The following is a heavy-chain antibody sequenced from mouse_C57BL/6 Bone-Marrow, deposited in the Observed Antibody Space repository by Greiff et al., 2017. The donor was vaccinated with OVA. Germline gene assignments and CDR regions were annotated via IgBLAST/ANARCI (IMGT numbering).Heavy chain of an antibody. V-gene: IGHV14-4*01. D-gene: IGHD3-2*02. Sequence: VQLQQSGAELVRPGASVKLSCTASGFNIKDDYMHWVKQRPEQGLEWIGWIDPENGDTEYASKFQGKATITADTSSNTAYLQLSSLTSEDTAVYYCTSQSGYYFDYWGQGTTLTVSS. CDR1: GFNIKDDY. CDR2: IDPENGDT. CDR3: TSQSGYYFDY. J-gene: IGHJ2*01.